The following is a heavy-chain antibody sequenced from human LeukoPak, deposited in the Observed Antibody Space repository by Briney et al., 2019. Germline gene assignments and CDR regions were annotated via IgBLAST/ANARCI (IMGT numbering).Heavy chain of an antibody. CDR2: IKHDGSEK. CDR3: ATDRGWRTSGYYLYYFEY. V-gene: IGHV3-7*01. D-gene: IGHD3-3*01. CDR1: GFIFTGYF. Sequence: GGSLRLSCAASGFIFTGYFMSWVRQAPGKGPEWAASIKHDGSEKYYVDPVRGRFTISRDNTKNLLYLQMSSLRAEDTAVYYCATDRGWRTSGYYLYYFEYWGQGTLVTFSS. J-gene: IGHJ4*02.